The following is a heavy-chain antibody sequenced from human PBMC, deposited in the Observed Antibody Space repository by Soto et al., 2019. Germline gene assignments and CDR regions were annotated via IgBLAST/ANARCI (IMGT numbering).Heavy chain of an antibody. D-gene: IGHD5-18*01. CDR3: ARGRGYSHGAGPSRSPRNDY. CDR2: INHSGST. J-gene: IGHJ4*02. Sequence: QVQLQQWGAGLLKPSETLSLTCAVYGGSFSGYYWSWIRQPPGKGLEWIGEINHSGSTNYNPSLKSRVTISVDTSKNQFSLRLSSVTAADTAVYYCARGRGYSHGAGPSRSPRNDYWGQGTLVTVSS. V-gene: IGHV4-34*01. CDR1: GGSFSGYY.